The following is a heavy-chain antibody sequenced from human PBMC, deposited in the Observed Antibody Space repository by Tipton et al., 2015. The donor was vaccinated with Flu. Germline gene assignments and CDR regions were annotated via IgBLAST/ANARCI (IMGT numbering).Heavy chain of an antibody. J-gene: IGHJ4*02. CDR3: ARHTYCSGGTCYLDY. D-gene: IGHD2-15*01. Sequence: TLSLTCAVSGDSISSDYYWGWIRQPPGKGLEWIGSVSHSGNTYYEPSLKSRVTISLDTFQNHFSLKLISVTAADTAVYYCARHTYCSGGTCYLDYWGQGTLVTVSS. V-gene: IGHV4-38-2*01. CDR2: VSHSGNT. CDR1: GDSISSDYY.